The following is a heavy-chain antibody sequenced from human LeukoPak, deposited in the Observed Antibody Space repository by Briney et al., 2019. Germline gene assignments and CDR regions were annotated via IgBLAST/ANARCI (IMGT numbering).Heavy chain of an antibody. CDR2: IWYDGSNK. CDR1: GLIFRNYA. V-gene: IGHV3-33*08. J-gene: IGHJ4*02. CDR3: ARDYYYDSSGSFDY. Sequence: GGSLRLSCTASGLIFRNYAMTWVRQAPRKGVEWVAVIWYDGSNKYYADSVKGRFTISRDNSKNTLYLQMNSLRAEDRAVYYCARDYYYDSSGSFDYCGQGTLVTGSS. D-gene: IGHD3-22*01.